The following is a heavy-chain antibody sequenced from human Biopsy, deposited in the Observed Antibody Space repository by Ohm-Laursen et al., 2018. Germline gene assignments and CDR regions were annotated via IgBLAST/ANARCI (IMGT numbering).Heavy chain of an antibody. Sequence: SLRLSCAASGFTFNAYWMYWVRQVPGKGLVWVSHIKSVRSWTNYADSVKGRFTISRDNAKNTLYMQMNSLRAEDTAVYYCVSFLKDLNMAVWGQGTTVTVSS. V-gene: IGHV3-74*01. D-gene: IGHD2-15*01. CDR1: GFTFNAYW. CDR2: IKSVRSWT. CDR3: VSFLKDLNMAV. J-gene: IGHJ6*02.